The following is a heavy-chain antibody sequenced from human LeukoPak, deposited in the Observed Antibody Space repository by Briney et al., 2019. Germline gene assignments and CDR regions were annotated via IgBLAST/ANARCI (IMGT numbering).Heavy chain of an antibody. D-gene: IGHD5-18*01. CDR1: GGTFSSYA. V-gene: IGHV1-69*06. J-gene: IGHJ4*02. CDR3: ARDHGYGLYYFDY. Sequence: SVKVSCKASGGTFSSYAISWVRQAPGQGLEWMGGIIPIFGTANYAQKFRGRVTITADKSTSTAYMELSSLRSEDTAVYYCARDHGYGLYYFDYWGQGTLVTVSS. CDR2: IIPIFGTA.